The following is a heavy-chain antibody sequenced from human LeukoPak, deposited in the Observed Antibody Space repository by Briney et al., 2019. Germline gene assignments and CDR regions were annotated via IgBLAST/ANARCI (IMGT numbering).Heavy chain of an antibody. D-gene: IGHD3-22*01. J-gene: IGHJ4*02. CDR2: IWYDGSNK. CDR3: ARDSGGGPDTSGYSGY. V-gene: IGHV3-33*01. CDR1: GFTFSGYG. Sequence: TGRSLRLSCSASGFTFSGYGMHWVRQAPGKGLEWVAVIWYDGSNKYYADSAKGRFTISRDNSKNTLYLQMNSLRADDTAVYYCARDSGGGPDTSGYSGYWGQGTLVTVSS.